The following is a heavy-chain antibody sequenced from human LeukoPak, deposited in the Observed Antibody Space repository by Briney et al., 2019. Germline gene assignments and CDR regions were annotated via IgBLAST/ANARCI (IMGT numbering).Heavy chain of an antibody. D-gene: IGHD3-3*01. CDR1: GFTFDDYA. J-gene: IGHJ5*02. V-gene: IGHV3-9*01. Sequence: GGSLRLSCAASGFTFDDYAMPWVRQAPVKGLEWVSGISWNSGSIGYADSVKGRFTISRDNAKNTLYLQMNSLRAEDTAVYYCAKVGRYDFWSGTKKQARDHWFDPWGQGTLVTVSS. CDR2: ISWNSGSI. CDR3: AKVGRYDFWSGTKKQARDHWFDP.